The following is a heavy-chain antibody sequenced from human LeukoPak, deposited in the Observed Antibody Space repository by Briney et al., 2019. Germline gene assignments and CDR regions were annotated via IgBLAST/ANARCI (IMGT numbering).Heavy chain of an antibody. J-gene: IGHJ4*02. D-gene: IGHD2-21*02. CDR1: GYSFINYY. V-gene: IGHV1-46*01. CDR2: INPSGGDT. CDR3: ARTYCAEDCSIRYFDY. Sequence: GASVKVSCKASGYSFINYYIHWVRQAPGQGLEWLGIINPSGGDTKYAQKFQGRVTLTRDKSTSTVYMELSSLTSDDTAVYYCARTYCAEDCSIRYFDYWGQGTLVTVSS.